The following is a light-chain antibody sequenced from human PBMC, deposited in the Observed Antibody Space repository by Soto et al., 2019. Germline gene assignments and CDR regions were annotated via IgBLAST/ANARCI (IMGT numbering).Light chain of an antibody. CDR1: QSISGY. CDR2: SAS. CDR3: QQSYTTPLT. V-gene: IGKV1-39*01. J-gene: IGKJ4*01. Sequence: DLQMTQSPSSLSASVGDRVTITCRATQSISGYLNWYQQKPGKAPKLLIYSASSLQSGVPSRFSGSGSGTDFTLTIISLQPEDSATYYCQQSYTTPLTFGGGSKVEIK.